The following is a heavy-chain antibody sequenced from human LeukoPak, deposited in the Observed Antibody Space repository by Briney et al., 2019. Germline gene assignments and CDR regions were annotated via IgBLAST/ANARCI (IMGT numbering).Heavy chain of an antibody. CDR1: GGSISNYY. Sequence: PSETLSLTCTVSGGSISNYYWSWIRQPAGKGLEWIGRIYTSGGTYYNPSLKSRLTMSVDTSKNQFSLKLSSVTATDTAVYYCASLIAAGYFDHWGQGTLVTVSS. D-gene: IGHD6-13*01. CDR2: IYTSGGT. J-gene: IGHJ4*02. CDR3: ASLIAAGYFDH. V-gene: IGHV4-4*07.